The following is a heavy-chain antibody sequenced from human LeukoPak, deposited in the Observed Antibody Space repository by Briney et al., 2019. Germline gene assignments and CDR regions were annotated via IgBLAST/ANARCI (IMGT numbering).Heavy chain of an antibody. D-gene: IGHD2-2*01. V-gene: IGHV3-21*01. CDR1: GFTFRSYS. CDR3: ARLVPAAMNDYYYYMDV. J-gene: IGHJ6*03. CDR2: ISSSSSYI. Sequence: GGSLSPSCEASGFTFRSYSMNWVRKAPGKGLEWVSSISSSSSYIYYADSVKGRFTISRDNAKNSLYLQMNSLRAEDTAVYYCARLVPAAMNDYYYYMDVWGKGTTVTVSS.